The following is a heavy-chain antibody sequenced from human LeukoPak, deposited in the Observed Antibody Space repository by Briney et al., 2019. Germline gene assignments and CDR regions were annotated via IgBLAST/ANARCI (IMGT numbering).Heavy chain of an antibody. CDR3: LSEFHHGDY. J-gene: IGHJ4*02. Sequence: ASVKVSCKASRYTFITYGINWVRQAPGQGVGWMGRITPYTANTNYAQKLQDRFTMTADTSTSTAYMELRSLRSDGTAVNYCLSEFHHGDYWGQGTLVTVSS. V-gene: IGHV1-18*01. CDR2: ITPYTANT. CDR1: RYTFITYG. D-gene: IGHD1-14*01.